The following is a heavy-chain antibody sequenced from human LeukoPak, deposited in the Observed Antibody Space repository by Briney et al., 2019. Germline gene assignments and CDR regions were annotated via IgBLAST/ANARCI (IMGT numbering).Heavy chain of an antibody. Sequence: GGSLRLSCAASGFTFSSYSMNWVRQAPGKGLEWVSSISSSSSYIYYVDSVKGRFTTSRDNAKNSLYLQMNSLRAEDTAVYYCARFETGTSEWGQGTLVTVSS. J-gene: IGHJ4*02. V-gene: IGHV3-21*01. CDR2: ISSSSSYI. D-gene: IGHD1-7*01. CDR1: GFTFSSYS. CDR3: ARFETGTSE.